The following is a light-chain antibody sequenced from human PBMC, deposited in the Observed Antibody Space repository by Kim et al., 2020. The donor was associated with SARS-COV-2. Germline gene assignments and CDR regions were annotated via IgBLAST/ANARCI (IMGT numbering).Light chain of an antibody. J-gene: IGLJ2*01. CDR3: QSADSSGTVV. Sequence: VSPGQTARTTCSGDALPKQYAYWYQQKQGQAPVLVIYKDSERPSGIPERFSGSSSGTTVTLTISGVQAEDEADYYCQSADSSGTVVFGGGTQLTVL. V-gene: IGLV3-25*03. CDR2: KDS. CDR1: ALPKQY.